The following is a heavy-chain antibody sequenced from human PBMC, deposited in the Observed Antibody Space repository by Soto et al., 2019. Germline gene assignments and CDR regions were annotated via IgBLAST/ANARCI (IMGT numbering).Heavy chain of an antibody. CDR1: GFNVMSYW. V-gene: IGHV3-7*01. CDR2: IKEDGSKI. CDR3: ARDIGFDYVN. J-gene: IGHJ4*02. D-gene: IGHD3-16*01. Sequence: GVSLRLSCAVSGFNVMSYWMSWVRQAPGKGLEWVASIKEDGSKIYYLHSVRGRFSISRDSAGNALHLTMNYLSAEDTGLYFCARDIGFDYVNWGQGTLVTVSS.